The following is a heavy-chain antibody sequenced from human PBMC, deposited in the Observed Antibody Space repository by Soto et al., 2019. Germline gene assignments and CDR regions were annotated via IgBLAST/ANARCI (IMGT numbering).Heavy chain of an antibody. CDR1: GFTFSSYS. D-gene: IGHD3-10*01. V-gene: IGHV3-48*02. J-gene: IGHJ6*02. CDR3: ARDWGRGFGELIYYYGMDV. CDR2: ISSSSSTI. Sequence: EVQLVESGGGLVQPGGSLRLSCAASGFTFSSYSMNWVRQAPGKGLEWVSYISSSSSTIYYADSVKGRFTISRDNAKNSLYLQMNSLRDEDTAVYYCARDWGRGFGELIYYYGMDVWGQGTTVTVSS.